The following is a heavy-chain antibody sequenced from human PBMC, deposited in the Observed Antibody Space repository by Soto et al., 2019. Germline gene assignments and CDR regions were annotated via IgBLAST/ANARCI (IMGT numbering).Heavy chain of an antibody. D-gene: IGHD2-2*01. CDR1: GYTFTSYG. V-gene: IGHV1-18*01. J-gene: IGHJ4*02. Sequence: EASVKVSCKASGYTFTSYGISWVRQAPGQGLEWMGWISAYNGNTNYAQKLQGRVTMTTDTSTSTAYMELRSLRSDDTAVYYCARDPDTHIVVVPAAILDYWGQGTLVTVSS. CDR3: ARDPDTHIVVVPAAILDY. CDR2: ISAYNGNT.